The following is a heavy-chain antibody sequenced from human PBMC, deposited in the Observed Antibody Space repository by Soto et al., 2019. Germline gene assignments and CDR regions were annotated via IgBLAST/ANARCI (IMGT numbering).Heavy chain of an antibody. D-gene: IGHD3-3*01. J-gene: IGHJ6*02. CDR1: GFTFSSYW. CDR3: ARVKDDFWSGSTYGMDV. CDR2: IKQDGSEK. Sequence: GGSLRLSCAASGFTFSSYWMSWVRQAPGKGLEWVANIKQDGSEKYYVDSVKGRFTISRDNAKNSLYLQMNSLRAEDTAVYYCARVKDDFWSGSTYGMDVWGQGTTVTVSS. V-gene: IGHV3-7*01.